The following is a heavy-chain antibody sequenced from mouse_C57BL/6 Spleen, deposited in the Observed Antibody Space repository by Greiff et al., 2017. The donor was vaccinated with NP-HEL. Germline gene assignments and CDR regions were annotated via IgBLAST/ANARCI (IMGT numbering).Heavy chain of an antibody. D-gene: IGHD1-1*01. CDR3: ARLILRSYFDH. V-gene: IGHV3-6*01. CDR2: ISYDGSN. Sequence: EVKLQESGPGLVKPSQSLSLTCSVTGYSITSGYYWNWIRQFPGNKLEWMGYISYDGSNNYNPSLKNRISITRDTSKNQFFLKLNSVTTEDTATYYCARLILRSYFDHWGQGTTLTVSS. CDR1: GYSITSGYY. J-gene: IGHJ2*01.